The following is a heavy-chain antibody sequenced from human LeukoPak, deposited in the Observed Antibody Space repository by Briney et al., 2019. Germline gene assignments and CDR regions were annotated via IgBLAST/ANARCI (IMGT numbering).Heavy chain of an antibody. J-gene: IGHJ5*02. Sequence: GSLRLSCTASGFTFSNYAMTWVRQPPGKGLEWIGSISSDGNTHYNTSLKSRVTMSVDTSKNQFSLKLTSVTAADTAVYFCARLKDWYDNGSDKWFDPWGQGTLVTVSS. CDR1: GFTFSNYA. CDR3: ARLKDWYDNGSDKWFDP. D-gene: IGHD3/OR15-3a*01. CDR2: ISSDGNT. V-gene: IGHV4-39*01.